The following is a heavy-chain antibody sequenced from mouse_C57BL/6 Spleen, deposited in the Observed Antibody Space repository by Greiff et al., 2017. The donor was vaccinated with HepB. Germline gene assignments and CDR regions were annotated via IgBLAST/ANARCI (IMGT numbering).Heavy chain of an antibody. CDR3: ARGIYYEYDEGFAY. CDR1: GYTFTSYW. D-gene: IGHD2-4*01. CDR2: INPSNGGT. V-gene: IGHV1-53*01. J-gene: IGHJ3*01. Sequence: QVQLQQPGTELVKPGASVKLSCKASGYTFTSYWMPWVKPRPGQGLEWIGNINPSNGGTNYNEKFKSKATLTVDKSSSTAYMQLSSLTSEDSAVYYCARGIYYEYDEGFAYWGQGTLVTVSA.